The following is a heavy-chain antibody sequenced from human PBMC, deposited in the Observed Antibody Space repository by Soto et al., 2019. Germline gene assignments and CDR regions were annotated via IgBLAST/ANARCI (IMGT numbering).Heavy chain of an antibody. Sequence: SETLSLTCAVSGGSISSSNWWSWVRQPPGKGLEWIGEIYHSGSTNYNPSLKSRVTISVDKSKNQFSLKLSSVTAADTAVYYCARGPYYYDSSGYYLVDYWGQGTLVT. J-gene: IGHJ4*02. CDR2: IYHSGST. CDR3: ARGPYYYDSSGYYLVDY. D-gene: IGHD3-22*01. CDR1: GGSISSSNW. V-gene: IGHV4-4*02.